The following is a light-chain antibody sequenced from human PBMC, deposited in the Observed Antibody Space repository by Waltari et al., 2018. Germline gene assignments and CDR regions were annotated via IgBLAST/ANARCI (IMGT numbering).Light chain of an antibody. V-gene: IGLV1-40*01. CDR2: RDD. Sequence: QSVLTQPPSVSGAPGQSVTISCTGRSSNIRAGYDVHWYQQIPGSAPKVLIYRDDNRPSGVPGRFSGSKSGTSASLSVTGLHVEDEADYFCQSYDRDLNAVLFGGGTKLTVL. J-gene: IGLJ2*01. CDR3: QSYDRDLNAVL. CDR1: SSNIRAGYD.